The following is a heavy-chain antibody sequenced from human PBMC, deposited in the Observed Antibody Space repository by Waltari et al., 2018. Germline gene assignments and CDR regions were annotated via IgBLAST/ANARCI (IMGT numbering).Heavy chain of an antibody. J-gene: IGHJ4*02. Sequence: EVQLVESGGGLIQAGGSLRLSCAASGFTVSSTSMAWVRQAPGKGLESVAISYSHGTTSYADSVKGRFTISRDNSKNTLFLQMSSVRVDDTAMDYCTTRVAISGVPGMPDYWGQGTLVTVSS. CDR2: SYSHGTT. D-gene: IGHD2-15*01. CDR1: GFTVSSTS. V-gene: IGHV3-53*01. CDR3: TTRVAISGVPGMPDY.